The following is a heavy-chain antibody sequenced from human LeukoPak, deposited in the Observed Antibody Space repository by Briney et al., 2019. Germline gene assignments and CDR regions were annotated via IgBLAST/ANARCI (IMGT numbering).Heavy chain of an antibody. Sequence: GGSLRLSCAASGFIFGDYTMHWVRQAPGKGLEWVSLISWDGGSTYYADSVKGRFTISRDSSKNPLYLQMNSLRTEDTALYYCAKEGYGSGSYLFDYWGQGTLVTVSS. D-gene: IGHD3-10*01. CDR3: AKEGYGSGSYLFDY. V-gene: IGHV3-43*01. J-gene: IGHJ4*02. CDR1: GFIFGDYT. CDR2: ISWDGGST.